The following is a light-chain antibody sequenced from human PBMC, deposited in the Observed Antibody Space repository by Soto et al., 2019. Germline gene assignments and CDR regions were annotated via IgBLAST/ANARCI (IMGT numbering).Light chain of an antibody. Sequence: QSALTQPASVSGSPGQSITISCTGTSSDVGGYNYVSWYQQHPGKAPKLMICDVSNRPSGVSNRFSGSKSDNTASLTISGLQAEDEADYYCSSYTTSTTWVFGGGTKLTVL. CDR1: SSDVGGYNY. J-gene: IGLJ3*02. CDR3: SSYTTSTTWV. V-gene: IGLV2-14*01. CDR2: DVS.